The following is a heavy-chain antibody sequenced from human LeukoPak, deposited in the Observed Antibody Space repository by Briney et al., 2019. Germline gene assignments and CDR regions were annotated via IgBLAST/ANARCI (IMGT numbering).Heavy chain of an antibody. CDR3: ARDRNTAGVQSSGWWNWFDP. CDR2: IYYSGSS. J-gene: IGHJ5*02. Sequence: SETLSLTCTVSGGSISSSSYYWGWIRQPPGKGLEWIGSIYYSGSSYYNPSLKSRVTISKDTSKNQFSLKLSSVTAADTAVYYCARDRNTAGVQSSGWWNWFDPWGQGTLVTVSS. D-gene: IGHD6-19*01. V-gene: IGHV4-39*07. CDR1: GGSISSSSYY.